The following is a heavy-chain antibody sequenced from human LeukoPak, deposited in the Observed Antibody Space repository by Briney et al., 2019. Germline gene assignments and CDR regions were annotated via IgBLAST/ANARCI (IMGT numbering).Heavy chain of an antibody. CDR1: GFTFSSYG. D-gene: IGHD3-10*01. CDR2: IRYDGSNK. V-gene: IGHV3-30*02. CDR3: TKLGINAFDI. Sequence: PGGSLRLSCAASGFTFSSYGMHWVRQAPGKGLEWVAFIRYDGSNKYYADSVKGRFTISGDNSKNTLYLQMNSLRAEDTAMYYCTKLGINAFDIWGQGTMVTVSS. J-gene: IGHJ3*02.